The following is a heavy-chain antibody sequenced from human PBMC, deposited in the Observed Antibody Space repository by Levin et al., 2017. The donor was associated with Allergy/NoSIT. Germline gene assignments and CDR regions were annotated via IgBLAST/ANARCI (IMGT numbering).Heavy chain of an antibody. CDR3: ARVGGTSGYSDAFEI. D-gene: IGHD3-22*01. V-gene: IGHV4-59*01. CDR2: IYYSGST. J-gene: IGHJ3*02. Sequence: GSLRLSCTVSGGSITNYYWSWIRQSPEMGLEWIGYIYYSGSTDYHPSLKSRVTISIDTSKTQFSLKLSSVTAADSAVYYCARVGGTSGYSDAFEIWGQGTMVTVSS. CDR1: GGSITNYY.